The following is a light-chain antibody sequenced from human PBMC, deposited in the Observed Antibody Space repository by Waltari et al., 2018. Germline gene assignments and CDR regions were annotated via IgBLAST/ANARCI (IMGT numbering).Light chain of an antibody. CDR3: QHYVRLPVT. CDR1: QSAGRS. Sequence: EIVLTQSPGTLSLSPGERATLSCRASQSAGRSLAWYQHKPGQAPRLLIYGASIRATGIPDRFSGGGSGTDFSLTISRLEPEDFAAYHCQHYVRLPVTFGQGTKVEIK. V-gene: IGKV3-20*01. J-gene: IGKJ1*01. CDR2: GAS.